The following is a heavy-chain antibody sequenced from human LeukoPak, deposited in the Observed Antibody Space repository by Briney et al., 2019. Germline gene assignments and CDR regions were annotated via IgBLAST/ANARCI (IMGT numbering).Heavy chain of an antibody. V-gene: IGHV1-69*05. CDR2: IIPIFGTA. Sequence: ASVKVSCKASGGTFSSYAISWVRQAPGQGPEWMGGIIPIFGTANFAQKFQGRVTITTDESTSTAYMELSNLRSEDTAVYYCARGPSTTYYDSSGYYLDWGQGTLVTVSS. CDR1: GGTFSSYA. D-gene: IGHD3-22*01. CDR3: ARGPSTTYYDSSGYYLD. J-gene: IGHJ4*02.